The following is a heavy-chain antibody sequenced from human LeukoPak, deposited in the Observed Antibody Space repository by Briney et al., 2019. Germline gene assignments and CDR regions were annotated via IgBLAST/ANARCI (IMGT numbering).Heavy chain of an antibody. CDR1: GGSISNYY. D-gene: IGHD3-3*02. Sequence: TPSETLSLTCTVSGGSISNYYWNWIRQSPGKGLEWIGYILSSGSTHHNPSLTSRISLSVDTSKNQFSLKLSSVTAADTAVYYCARRVISEFSIDKGNWLDPWGQGTLVTVSS. J-gene: IGHJ5*02. CDR2: ILSSGST. CDR3: ARRVISEFSIDKGNWLDP. V-gene: IGHV4-4*09.